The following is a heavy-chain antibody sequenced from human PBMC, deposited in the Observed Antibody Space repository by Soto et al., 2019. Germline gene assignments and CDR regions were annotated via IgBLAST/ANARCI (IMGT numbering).Heavy chain of an antibody. CDR1: GGSISSYY. Sequence: SETLSLTCTVSGGSISSYYWSWIRQPPGKGLEWIGYIYYSGSTNYNPSLKSRVTISVDTSKNQFSLKLSSVTAADTAVYYCERENRGSGWRGAFDIWGQGTMVTVSS. V-gene: IGHV4-59*01. J-gene: IGHJ3*02. D-gene: IGHD6-19*01. CDR2: IYYSGST. CDR3: ERENRGSGWRGAFDI.